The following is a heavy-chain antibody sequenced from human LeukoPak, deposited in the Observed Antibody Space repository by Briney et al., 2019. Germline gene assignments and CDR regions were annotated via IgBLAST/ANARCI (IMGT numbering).Heavy chain of an antibody. D-gene: IGHD2-21*02. J-gene: IGHJ4*02. V-gene: IGHV3-23*01. Sequence: GGSLRLSCAASGFAFSSYAMSWVRQAPGKGLEWVSTISAGGGSTYYADSVKGLFSISRDNSKNTLYLQMNSLRADDTALYHCARTLRGGDWYFDYWGQGTLVTVSS. CDR3: ARTLRGGDWYFDY. CDR2: ISAGGGST. CDR1: GFAFSSYA.